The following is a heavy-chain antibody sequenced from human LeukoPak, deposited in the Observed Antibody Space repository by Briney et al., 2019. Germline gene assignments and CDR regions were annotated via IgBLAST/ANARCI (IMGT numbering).Heavy chain of an antibody. CDR3: ARFRSPFDY. CDR2: IKPDGSEK. CDR1: GFTFSSYW. Sequence: GGSLRLSCAASGFTFSSYWMCWVRQAPGKGLEWVANIKPDGSEKYYVDSVKGRFTISRDNTRNSLYLQMNSLRAEDTAVYYCARFRSPFDYWGQGTLVTVSS. V-gene: IGHV3-7*01. J-gene: IGHJ4*02.